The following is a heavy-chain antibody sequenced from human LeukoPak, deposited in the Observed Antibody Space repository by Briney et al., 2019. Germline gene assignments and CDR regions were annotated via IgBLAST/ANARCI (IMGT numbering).Heavy chain of an antibody. J-gene: IGHJ4*02. V-gene: IGHV7-4-1*02. Sequence: ASVKVSCKASGYTFTSYAMNWVRQAPGQGLEWMGWINTNTGNPTYAQGFTGRFVFSLDTSVSTAYLQISSLKAEDTAVYYCARAGKGGDYKLLPTGFDYWGQGTLVTVSS. CDR2: INTNTGNP. CDR3: ARAGKGGDYKLLPTGFDY. D-gene: IGHD3-10*01. CDR1: GYTFTSYA.